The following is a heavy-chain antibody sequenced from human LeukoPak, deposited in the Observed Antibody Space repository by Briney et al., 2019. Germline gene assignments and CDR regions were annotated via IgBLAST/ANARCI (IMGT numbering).Heavy chain of an antibody. CDR3: AREGYCSGGSCYSGWFDP. J-gene: IGHJ5*02. CDR1: GFNFSSYA. D-gene: IGHD2-15*01. CDR2: ISGSGGST. V-gene: IGHV3-23*01. Sequence: GGSLRLSCAASGFNFSSYAMSWVRQAPGKGLEWVSAISGSGGSTYYADSVKGRFTISRDNSKNTLYLQMNSLRAEDTAVYYCAREGYCSGGSCYSGWFDPWGQGTLVTVSS.